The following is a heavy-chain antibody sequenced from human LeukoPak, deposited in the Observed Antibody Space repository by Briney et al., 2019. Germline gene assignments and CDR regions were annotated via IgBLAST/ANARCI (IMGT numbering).Heavy chain of an antibody. CDR3: ASALTTVTPHFHY. V-gene: IGHV3-74*01. CDR2: IDTDGSSA. CDR1: GFTFSDYW. D-gene: IGHD4-17*01. Sequence: GGSLRLSCAASGFTFSDYWMHWVRQAPGKGLVWVSRIDTDGSSASYADSVKGRFTISRDNAKNTVYLQMNSLRVEDTGVYSCASALTTVTPHFHYWGQGTLVTVSS. J-gene: IGHJ4*02.